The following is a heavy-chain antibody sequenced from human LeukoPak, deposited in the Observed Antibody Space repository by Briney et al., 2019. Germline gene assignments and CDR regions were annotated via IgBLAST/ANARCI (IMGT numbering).Heavy chain of an antibody. V-gene: IGHV1-2*06. CDR3: ARLRGSYYRAFDY. CDR1: GYTFTGYY. Sequence: ASVKVSCKASGYTFTGYYMHWVRQAPGQGLEWMGRINPNSGGTNYAQKFQGRVTMTRDTSISTAYMLLSRLRSDDTAVYYCARLRGSYYRAFDYWGQGTLVTVSS. J-gene: IGHJ4*02. D-gene: IGHD1-26*01. CDR2: INPNSGGT.